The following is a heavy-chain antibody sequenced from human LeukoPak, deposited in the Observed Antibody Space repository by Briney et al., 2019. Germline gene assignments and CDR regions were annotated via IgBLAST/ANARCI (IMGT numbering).Heavy chain of an antibody. CDR2: ISGSGGST. J-gene: IGHJ4*02. D-gene: IGHD6-19*01. CDR1: GFTFSGYW. V-gene: IGHV3-23*01. Sequence: GGSLRLSCAASGFTFSGYWMHWVRQAPGKGLEWVSAISGSGGSTYYADSVKGRFTISRDNSKNTLYLQMNSLRAEDTAVYYCAKDHGNYARDVAVAAPFDYWGQGTLVTVSS. CDR3: AKDHGNYARDVAVAAPFDY.